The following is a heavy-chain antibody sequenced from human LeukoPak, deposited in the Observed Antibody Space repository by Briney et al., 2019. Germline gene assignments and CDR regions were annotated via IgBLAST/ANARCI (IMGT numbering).Heavy chain of an antibody. CDR2: IYTSGST. V-gene: IGHV4-4*07. D-gene: IGHD3-3*01. Sequence: SETLSLTCTVSGGSISSYYWSWIRQTAGKGLEWIGRIYTSGSTNYNPSLKSRVTMSVDASKNQFSLKLSSVTAADTAVYYCARDGSYYDFWSGYYTGLPDYWGQRTLVTVSS. J-gene: IGHJ4*02. CDR3: ARDGSYYDFWSGYYTGLPDY. CDR1: GGSISSYY.